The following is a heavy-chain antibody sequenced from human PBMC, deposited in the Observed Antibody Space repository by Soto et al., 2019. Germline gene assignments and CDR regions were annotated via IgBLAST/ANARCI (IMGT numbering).Heavy chain of an antibody. J-gene: IGHJ3*01. CDR1: GIRLSESY. V-gene: IGHV3-11*05. CDR2: IGDSYR. CDR3: ARRRAFGEVEAFDD. Sequence: QVQLVESGGGLVKPGGTLRLSCAGSGIRLSESYINWIRLTPEKGLAWVSYIGDSYRHYAASVRGRFTISGDNVQNSVSLEMTNLRVDDTAIYYCARRRAFGEVEAFDDWGPGTLVTVSS. D-gene: IGHD3-16*01.